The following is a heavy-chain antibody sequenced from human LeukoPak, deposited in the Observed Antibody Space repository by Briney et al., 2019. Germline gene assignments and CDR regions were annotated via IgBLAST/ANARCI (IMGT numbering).Heavy chain of an antibody. V-gene: IGHV4-4*02. D-gene: IGHD3-22*01. Sequence: SETLSLTCAVSGGSISSSNWWSWVRQPPGKGLEWIGEIYHSGSTNYNPSLKSRVTISVDKSKNQFSLKLSSVTAADTAVYYCAKCEKGFRGGTYYYDSSGYCAFDYWGQGTLVTVSS. CDR2: IYHSGST. CDR1: GGSISSSNW. J-gene: IGHJ4*02. CDR3: AKCEKGFRGGTYYYDSSGYCAFDY.